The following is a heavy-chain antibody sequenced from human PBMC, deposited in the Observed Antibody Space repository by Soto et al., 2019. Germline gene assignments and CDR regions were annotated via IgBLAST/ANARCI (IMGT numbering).Heavy chain of an antibody. CDR1: GFTFSSYW. D-gene: IGHD2-21*02. CDR2: INSDGSST. V-gene: IGHV3-74*01. CDR3: ARGESTAGRPDYYYYYMDV. J-gene: IGHJ6*03. Sequence: GGSLRLSCAASGFTFSSYWMHWVRQAPGKGLVWVSRINSDGSSTSYADSVKGRFTISRDNAKNTLYLQMNSLRAEDTAVYYCARGESTAGRPDYYYYYMDVWGKGTTVTVSS.